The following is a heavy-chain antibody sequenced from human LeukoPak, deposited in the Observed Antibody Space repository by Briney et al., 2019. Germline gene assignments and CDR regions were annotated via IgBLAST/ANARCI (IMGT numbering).Heavy chain of an antibody. D-gene: IGHD6-6*01. V-gene: IGHV3-23*01. CDR2: ISGSGGST. J-gene: IGHJ4*02. CDR3: AKPEIMYSSYDY. Sequence: GGSLRLSCAASGFTFSSYAMSWVRQAPGKGLEWVSAISGSGGSTYYADSVKGRFTISRDNSKNTLYLQMNSLRAEDTAVYYRAKPEIMYSSYDYWGKGPLVTVSS. CDR1: GFTFSSYA.